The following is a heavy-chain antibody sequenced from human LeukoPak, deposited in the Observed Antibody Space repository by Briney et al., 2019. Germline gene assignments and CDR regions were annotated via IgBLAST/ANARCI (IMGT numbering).Heavy chain of an antibody. CDR2: IYHSGST. V-gene: IGHV4-38-2*02. CDR1: GYSISSGYY. Sequence: TSETLSLTCTVSGYSISSGYYWGWIRQPPGKGLEWIGSIYHSGSTYYNPSLKSRVTISVDTSKNQFSLKLSSVTAADTAVYYCARGGTYYYDSSGYYYYWGQGTLVTVSS. CDR3: ARGGTYYYDSSGYYYY. D-gene: IGHD3-22*01. J-gene: IGHJ4*02.